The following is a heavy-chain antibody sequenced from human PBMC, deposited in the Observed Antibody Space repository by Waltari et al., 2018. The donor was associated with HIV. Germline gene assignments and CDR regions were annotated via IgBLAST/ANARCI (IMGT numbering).Heavy chain of an antibody. CDR2: INHSGST. Sequence: QVQLQQWGAGLLKPSETLSLTCAVYGGSFSGYYWRWIRQPPGTGLEWIGEINHSGSTNYNPSLKSRVTISVDTSKNQFSLKLSSVTAADTAVYYCARGPRRFLEWLSQSNWFDPWGQGTLVTVSS. D-gene: IGHD3-3*01. V-gene: IGHV4-34*01. J-gene: IGHJ5*02. CDR3: ARGPRRFLEWLSQSNWFDP. CDR1: GGSFSGYY.